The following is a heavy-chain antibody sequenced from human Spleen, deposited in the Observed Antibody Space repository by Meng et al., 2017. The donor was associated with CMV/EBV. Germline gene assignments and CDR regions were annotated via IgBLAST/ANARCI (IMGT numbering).Heavy chain of an antibody. CDR1: GGSFSGYY. CDR3: ARAAVPAAWLDP. CDR2: INHSGST. D-gene: IGHD2-2*01. Sequence: LTCAAYGGSFSGYYWSWIRQPPGKGLEWIGEINHSGSTNYNPSLKSRVTISVDTSKNQFSLKLSSVTAADTAVYYCARAAVPAAWLDPWGQGTLVTVSS. J-gene: IGHJ5*02. V-gene: IGHV4-34*01.